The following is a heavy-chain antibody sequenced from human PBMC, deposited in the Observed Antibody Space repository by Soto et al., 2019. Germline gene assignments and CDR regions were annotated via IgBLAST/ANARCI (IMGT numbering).Heavy chain of an antibody. V-gene: IGHV4-31*03. CDR3: ARVGRIAARRYFDY. CDR1: GGSISSGGYY. Sequence: SETLSLTCTVSGGSISSGGYYWSWIRQHPGKGLEWIGYIYYSGSTYYNPSLKSRVTISVDTSKNQFSLKLSSVTAADTAVYYCARVGRIAARRYFDYWGQGTLVTVSS. CDR2: IYYSGST. J-gene: IGHJ4*02. D-gene: IGHD6-6*01.